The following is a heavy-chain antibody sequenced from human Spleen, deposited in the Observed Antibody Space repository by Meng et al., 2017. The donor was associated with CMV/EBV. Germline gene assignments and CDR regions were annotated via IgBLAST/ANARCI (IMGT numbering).Heavy chain of an antibody. CDR3: ARSDIVVVPAANLIPNWFDP. V-gene: IGHV1-69*05. Sequence: SYAISWVRQAPGQGLEWMGGIIPIFGTANYAQEFQGRVTITTDESTSTAYMELSSLRSEDTAVYYCARSDIVVVPAANLIPNWFDPWGQGTLVTVSS. CDR2: IIPIFGTA. D-gene: IGHD2-2*01. J-gene: IGHJ5*02. CDR1: SYA.